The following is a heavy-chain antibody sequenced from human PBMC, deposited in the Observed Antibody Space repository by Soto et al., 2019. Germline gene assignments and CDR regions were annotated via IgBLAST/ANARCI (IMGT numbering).Heavy chain of an antibody. Sequence: SVKVSCKASGGTFSSYAISWVRQAPGQGLEWMGGIIPIFGTANYAQKFQGRVTITADKSTSTAYMELSSLRSEDTAVYYCAREPVIAAPLYGMDVWGQGTTGTVS. CDR1: GGTFSSYA. CDR2: IIPIFGTA. J-gene: IGHJ6*02. V-gene: IGHV1-69*06. D-gene: IGHD6-6*01. CDR3: AREPVIAAPLYGMDV.